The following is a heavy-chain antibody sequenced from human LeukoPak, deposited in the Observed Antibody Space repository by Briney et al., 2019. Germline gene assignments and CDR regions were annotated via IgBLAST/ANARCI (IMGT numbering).Heavy chain of an antibody. V-gene: IGHV4-34*01. CDR2: INHSGST. CDR3: ARVGYGSNY. D-gene: IGHD1-26*01. Sequence: SEILSLTCAVYGGSFSGYYWSWIRQPPGKGLEWIGEINHSGSTNYNPSLKSRVTISVDTSKNQFSLKLSSVTAADTAVYYCARVGYGSNYWGQGTLVTVSS. J-gene: IGHJ4*02. CDR1: GGSFSGYY.